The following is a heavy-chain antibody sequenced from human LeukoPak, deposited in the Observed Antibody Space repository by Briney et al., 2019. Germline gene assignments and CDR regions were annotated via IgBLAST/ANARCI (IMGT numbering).Heavy chain of an antibody. J-gene: IGHJ4*02. CDR3: ATGGARYYYSDY. CDR2: IKQDGSEK. V-gene: IGHV3-7*01. D-gene: IGHD3-10*01. Sequence: PGGSLRLSCAASGFTFSSYWMGWVRQAPGKGLEWVANIKQDGSEKYYVDSVKGRFTISRDNAKNSLYLQMNSLRAEDTAVYYCATGGARYYYSDYWGQGTLVTVSS. CDR1: GFTFSSYW.